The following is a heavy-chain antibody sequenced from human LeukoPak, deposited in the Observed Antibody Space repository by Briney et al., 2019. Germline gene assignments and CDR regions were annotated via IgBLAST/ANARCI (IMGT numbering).Heavy chain of an antibody. V-gene: IGHV1-69*01. CDR2: IIPIFGTA. CDR3: ARMILLLGDVLTVPPRGFDY. D-gene: IGHD3-9*01. Sequence: SVKVSCKASGGTFSSYAISWVRQAPGQGLEWMGGIIPIFGTANYAQKFQGRVTITADESTSTAYMELSSLRSEDTAVYYCARMILLLGDVLTVPPRGFDYWGQGTLVTVSS. CDR1: GGTFSSYA. J-gene: IGHJ4*02.